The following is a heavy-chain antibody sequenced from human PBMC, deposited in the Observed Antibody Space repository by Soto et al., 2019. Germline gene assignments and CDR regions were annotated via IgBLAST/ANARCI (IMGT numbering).Heavy chain of an antibody. V-gene: IGHV3-21*01. Sequence: PGGSLRLSCAGSGFTFTGSNMTWVRQAPGQGLEWVSSISSSSSSRDYADSVRGRFTISRDNAKNSVYLQMNRLRAEDTAVYYCARQKITMLRGVINDAFGIWGQGTMVTVS. CDR2: ISSSSSSR. D-gene: IGHD3-10*01. CDR1: GFTFTGSN. J-gene: IGHJ3*02. CDR3: ARQKITMLRGVINDAFGI.